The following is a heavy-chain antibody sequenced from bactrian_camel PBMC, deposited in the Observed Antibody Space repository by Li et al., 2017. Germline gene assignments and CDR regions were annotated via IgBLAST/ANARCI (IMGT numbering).Heavy chain of an antibody. Sequence: HVQLVESGGRLVQPGGSLRLSCVVTGFPFDSSQMTWVRQTPGKGLEWLCSIDRVGTTYYADSVEGRFTVSRDNAKNTLSLQMNMLKPEDTAMYYCAVRSGGGACYAYANFPYWGQGTQVTVS. CDR2: IDRVGTT. CDR1: GFPFDSSQ. CDR3: AVRSGGGACYAYANFPY. J-gene: IGHJ4*01. V-gene: IGHV3S6*01. D-gene: IGHD7*01.